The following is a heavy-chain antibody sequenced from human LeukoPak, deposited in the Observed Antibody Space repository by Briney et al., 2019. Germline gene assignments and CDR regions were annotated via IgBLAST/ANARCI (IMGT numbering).Heavy chain of an antibody. D-gene: IGHD2-15*01. J-gene: IGHJ6*02. CDR2: LNPNSGGT. CDR1: GYTFTGYY. CDR3: ARGCSGGSCYWDYYYYGMDV. V-gene: IGHV1-2*04. Sequence: ASVKVSCKASGYTFTGYYMHWVRQAPGQGLEWMGWLNPNSGGTNYAQKFQGWVTMTRDTSISTAYMELSRLRSDDTAVYYCARGCSGGSCYWDYYYYGMDVWGQGTTVTVSS.